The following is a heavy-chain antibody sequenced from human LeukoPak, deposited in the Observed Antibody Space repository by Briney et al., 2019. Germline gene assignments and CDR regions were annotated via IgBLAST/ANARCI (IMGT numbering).Heavy chain of an antibody. CDR1: GGSISSGSYY. D-gene: IGHD2-15*01. CDR2: IYTSGST. Sequence: SETLSLTCTVSGGSISSGSYYWSWIRQPAGKGLEWIGRIYTSGSTNYNPSLKSRVTISVDTSKNQFSLKLSSVTAADTAVYYCARDEYCSGGSCYVGFDYWGRGTLVTVSS. CDR3: ARDEYCSGGSCYVGFDY. J-gene: IGHJ4*02. V-gene: IGHV4-61*02.